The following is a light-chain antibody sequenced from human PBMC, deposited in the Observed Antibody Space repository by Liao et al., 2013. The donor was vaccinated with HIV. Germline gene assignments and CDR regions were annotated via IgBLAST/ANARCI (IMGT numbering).Light chain of an antibody. CDR3: QVWDSSSARYV. CDR2: KDS. Sequence: SYELTQPPSVSVSPGQTARITCSGDALPKQYAYWYQQKPGQAPVLLIYKDSERPSGIPERFSGSSSGNTATLTISRVEAGDEADYYCQVWDSSSARYVFGTGTKVTVL. V-gene: IGLV3-25*02. J-gene: IGLJ1*01. CDR1: ALPKQY.